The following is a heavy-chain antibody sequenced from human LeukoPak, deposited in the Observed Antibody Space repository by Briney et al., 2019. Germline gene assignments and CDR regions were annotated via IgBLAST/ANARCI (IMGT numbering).Heavy chain of an antibody. CDR3: ARGSVAATPSDP. J-gene: IGHJ5*02. CDR2: MNPNSGNT. V-gene: IGHV1-8*03. Sequence: ASVKVSCKASGYTFTSYDINWVRQATGQGLEWMGWMNPNSGNTGYAQKFQGRVTTTRNTSISTAYMELSSLRSEDTAVYYCARGSVAATPSDPWGQGTLVTVSS. CDR1: GYTFTSYD. D-gene: IGHD2-15*01.